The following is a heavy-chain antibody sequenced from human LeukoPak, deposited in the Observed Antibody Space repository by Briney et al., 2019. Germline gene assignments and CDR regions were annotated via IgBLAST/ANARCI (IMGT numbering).Heavy chain of an antibody. CDR2: ISYDGSNK. D-gene: IGHD2-2*01. CDR3: AKDLKIVPNWFDP. Sequence: PGGSLRLSCAASGFTFSSYGMHWVRQAPGKGLEWVAVISYDGSNKYYADSVKGRFTTSRDNSKNTLYLQMNSLRAEDTAVYYCAKDLKIVPNWFDPWGQGTLVTVSS. CDR1: GFTFSSYG. J-gene: IGHJ5*02. V-gene: IGHV3-30*18.